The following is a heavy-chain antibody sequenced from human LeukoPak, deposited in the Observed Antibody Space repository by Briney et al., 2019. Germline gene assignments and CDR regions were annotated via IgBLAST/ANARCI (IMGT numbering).Heavy chain of an antibody. CDR2: ITGSGDRT. CDR3: ASEYSVPSIVY. J-gene: IGHJ4*02. Sequence: GGSLRLSSSASGFSFNTQSMSWVRQAPGKGLEWVSSITGSGDRTYYADSVKGRFTISRDNSKNTLYLQMNTLRGEDTAVYYCASEYSVPSIVYWGGRPLVTVSS. V-gene: IGHV3-23*01. D-gene: IGHD6-6*01. CDR1: GFSFNTQS.